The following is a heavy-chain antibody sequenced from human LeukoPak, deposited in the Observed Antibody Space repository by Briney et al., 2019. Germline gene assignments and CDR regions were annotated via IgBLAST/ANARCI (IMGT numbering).Heavy chain of an antibody. V-gene: IGHV4-34*01. CDR1: GGSFSGYY. CDR2: INHSGST. J-gene: IGHJ4*02. CDR3: ASSRHYDSSGYWMYYFDF. Sequence: SETLSLTCAVYGGSFSGYYWSWIRQPPGKGLEWIAEINHSGSTNYNPSLKSRVTIPIDTSKNQFSLKLSSVTAADTAVYYCASSRHYDSSGYWMYYFDFWGQGTLVTVSS. D-gene: IGHD3-22*01.